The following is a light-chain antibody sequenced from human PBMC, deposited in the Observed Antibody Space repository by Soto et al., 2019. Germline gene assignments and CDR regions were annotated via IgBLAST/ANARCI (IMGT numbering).Light chain of an antibody. V-gene: IGLV2-23*02. J-gene: IGLJ1*01. CDR1: SSDIGSYHL. CDR2: KVS. CDR3: CSYAASNWGYV. Sequence: QSALTQPASVSGSPGQSITISCTGTSSDIGSYHLVSWYQHHSGKAPKLIIYKVSQWPSGVSDRFSASKSGSTASLTISGLQAEDEADYYCCSYAASNWGYVFGAGTKLTVL.